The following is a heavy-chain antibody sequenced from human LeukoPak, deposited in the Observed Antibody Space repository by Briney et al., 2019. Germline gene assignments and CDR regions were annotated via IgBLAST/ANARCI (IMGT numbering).Heavy chain of an antibody. D-gene: IGHD3-9*01. CDR3: AKDRYYDILTGYYDY. Sequence: GGSLRLSCAASGFTFSSYGMHWVRQAPGKGLEWVAVISYDGSNKYYADSVKGRFTISRDNSKNTLYLQMNSLRAEDTAVYYCAKDRYYDILTGYYDYWGQGTLVTVSS. V-gene: IGHV3-30*18. CDR2: ISYDGSNK. J-gene: IGHJ4*02. CDR1: GFTFSSYG.